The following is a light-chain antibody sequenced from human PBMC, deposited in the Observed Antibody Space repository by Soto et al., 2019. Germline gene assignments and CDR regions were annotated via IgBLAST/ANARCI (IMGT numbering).Light chain of an antibody. CDR1: QSISTS. V-gene: IGKV1-5*01. Sequence: DIQMTQSPSTLSASVGDRVTITCRATQSISTSLAWYQQKPGKAPNLLVSGASNLESGVPSRFSGSGSGTEFTLTISTLQPDDFSSYYCQQYYTDSTFGQGTKGDI. J-gene: IGKJ1*01. CDR2: GAS. CDR3: QQYYTDST.